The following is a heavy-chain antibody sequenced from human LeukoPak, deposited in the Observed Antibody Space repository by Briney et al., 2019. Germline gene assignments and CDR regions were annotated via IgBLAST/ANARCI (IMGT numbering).Heavy chain of an antibody. J-gene: IGHJ4*02. V-gene: IGHV3-30*18. CDR3: AKARWVSSTSAGDY. CDR1: GFTFSSYG. CDR2: ISYDGSNK. D-gene: IGHD2-2*01. Sequence: GGSLRLSCAASGFTFSSYGMHWVRQAPGKGLEWVAVISYDGSNKYYADSVKGRFTISRDNSKNTLYLQMNSLRAEDTAVYYCAKARWVSSTSAGDYWGQGTLVTVSS.